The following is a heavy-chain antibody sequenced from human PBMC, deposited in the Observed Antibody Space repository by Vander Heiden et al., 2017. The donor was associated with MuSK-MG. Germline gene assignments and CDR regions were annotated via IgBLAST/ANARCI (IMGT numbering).Heavy chain of an antibody. J-gene: IGHJ4*02. V-gene: IGHV4-59*08. CDR1: GGSISSYY. D-gene: IGHD3-22*01. Sequence: QVQLQESGPGLVKPSEALSLTCTVSGGSISSYYWSWIRKPPGKGLEWIGDIYYRGSTHYNPSLKSRVTISVDTSKNQFSLKLSSVTAADTAVYYCARRLREDSSGPFDYWGQGTLVTVSS. CDR2: IYYRGST. CDR3: ARRLREDSSGPFDY.